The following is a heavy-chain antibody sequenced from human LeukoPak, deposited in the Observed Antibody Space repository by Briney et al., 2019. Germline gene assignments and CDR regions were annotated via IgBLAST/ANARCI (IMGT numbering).Heavy chain of an antibody. Sequence: SVKVSCKASGGTFSSYAISWVRQAPGQGLEWMGGIIPSFGTANYAQTFQGRVTSTTDESTSTAYMELSSLRSEDTAVYYCAIQVRGYCSSTSCQDRNWFDPWGQGTLVTVSS. CDR1: GGTFSSYA. CDR3: AIQVRGYCSSTSCQDRNWFDP. V-gene: IGHV1-69*05. D-gene: IGHD2-2*01. CDR2: IIPSFGTA. J-gene: IGHJ5*02.